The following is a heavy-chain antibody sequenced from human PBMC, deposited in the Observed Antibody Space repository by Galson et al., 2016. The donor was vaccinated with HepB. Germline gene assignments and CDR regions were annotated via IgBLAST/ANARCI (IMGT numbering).Heavy chain of an antibody. V-gene: IGHV3-64D*06. CDR1: GFTFSLYS. J-gene: IGHJ5*01. Sequence: SLRLSCAASGFTFSLYSMFWVRQAPGKGLEYVSSISASGGSTYYADSVKGRFIVSRDNSKNTVYLQMSSLRPEDTALYYCVKIPLEATIYVSWFDYWGQGTLVTVSS. D-gene: IGHD5-12*01. CDR2: ISASGGST. CDR3: VKIPLEATIYVSWFDY.